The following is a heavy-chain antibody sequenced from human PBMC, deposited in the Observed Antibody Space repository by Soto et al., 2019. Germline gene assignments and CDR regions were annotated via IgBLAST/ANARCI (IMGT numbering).Heavy chain of an antibody. CDR1: GGSFSGYY. Sequence: SETLSLTCAVYGGSFSGYYWSWIRQPPGKGLEWIGEINHSGSTNYNPSLKSRVTISVDTSKNQFSLKLSSVTAADTAVYYCARAGRLSRNDYDSSGYYPYYYYYGMDVWGQGTTVT. V-gene: IGHV4-34*01. CDR2: INHSGST. CDR3: ARAGRLSRNDYDSSGYYPYYYYYGMDV. J-gene: IGHJ6*02. D-gene: IGHD3-22*01.